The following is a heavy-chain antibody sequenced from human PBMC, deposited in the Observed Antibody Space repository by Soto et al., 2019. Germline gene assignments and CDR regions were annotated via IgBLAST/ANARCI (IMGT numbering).Heavy chain of an antibody. V-gene: IGHV1-69*06. D-gene: IGHD7-27*01. CDR2: IIPVIDTA. CDR1: GGTFN. J-gene: IGHJ3*02. CDR3: ARGPGADAFDI. Sequence: QVQLVQAGAEVKKPGSSVKVSCKVSGGTFNISWVRQAPGQGLEWMGGIIPVIDTATYARKFHGRVVISADRATHNVYMEMISLTLEDTAVYYCARGPGADAFDIWRQATMVTVSS.